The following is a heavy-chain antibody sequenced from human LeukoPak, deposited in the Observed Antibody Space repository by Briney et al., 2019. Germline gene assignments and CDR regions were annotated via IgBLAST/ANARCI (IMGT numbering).Heavy chain of an antibody. J-gene: IGHJ4*02. D-gene: IGHD3-10*01. CDR2: IYYSGST. V-gene: IGHV4-31*03. Sequence: SETLSLTCIVSGGSISSVVYYWSWIRQHPGKGLEWIGYIYYSGSTYYNPSLKSRVTISVDTSKNQFSLRLSSVTAADTAVYYCARVPELWFGELLSVYWGQGTLVTVSS. CDR1: GGSISSVVYY. CDR3: ARVPELWFGELLSVY.